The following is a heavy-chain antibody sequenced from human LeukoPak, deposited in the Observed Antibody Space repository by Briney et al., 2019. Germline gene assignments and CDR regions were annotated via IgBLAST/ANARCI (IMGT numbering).Heavy chain of an antibody. Sequence: GGSLRLSCAASGITFSYYWMSWVRRAPGTGLEWVANIKQDGTVQYYLDSVRGRFTISRDNGKNSLYLQMNKLRADDTAVYYCARASSRGGYCKSTSCSYFFDSWGQGTLVTVSS. CDR3: ARASSRGGYCKSTSCSYFFDS. J-gene: IGHJ4*02. CDR1: GITFSYYW. D-gene: IGHD2-2*01. V-gene: IGHV3-7*01. CDR2: IKQDGTVQ.